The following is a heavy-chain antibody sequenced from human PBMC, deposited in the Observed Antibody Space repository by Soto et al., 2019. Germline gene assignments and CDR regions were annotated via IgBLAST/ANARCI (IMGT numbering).Heavy chain of an antibody. J-gene: IGHJ6*02. CDR3: AKDLEGVSSSFGILYYKGMDV. CDR1: GFTFSSYG. Sequence: PGGSLRLSCAASGFTFSSYGMHWVRQAPGKGLEWVAVISYDGSNKYYADSVKGRFTISRDNSKNTLYLQMNSLRAEDTAVYYCAKDLEGVSSSFGILYYKGMDVWGQGTTVTVSS. CDR2: ISYDGSNK. V-gene: IGHV3-30*18. D-gene: IGHD6-6*01.